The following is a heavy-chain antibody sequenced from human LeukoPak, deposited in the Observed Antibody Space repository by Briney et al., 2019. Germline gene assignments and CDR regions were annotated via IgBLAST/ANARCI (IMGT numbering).Heavy chain of an antibody. D-gene: IGHD5-18*01. CDR2: ISSSGNTI. Sequence: GGSLRLSCAASGFTFSSYEMNWVRQAPGKGLEWLSYISSSGNTIYYADSVKGRFTISRDNAKNSLYLQMNSLRVEDTALYYCAGGYSYGHGVDYWGQGTLVTVSS. V-gene: IGHV3-48*03. J-gene: IGHJ4*02. CDR1: GFTFSSYE. CDR3: AGGYSYGHGVDY.